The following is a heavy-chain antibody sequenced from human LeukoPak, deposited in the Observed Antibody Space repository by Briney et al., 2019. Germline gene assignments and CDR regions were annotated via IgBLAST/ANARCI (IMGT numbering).Heavy chain of an antibody. J-gene: IGHJ4*02. Sequence: GESLKISCRAAGYTFTNYWIGWVRQMPGKGLEWMGIKYPGDSDTRYNPSFQGQVTLSADKSISTAYLQWSGLKASDSAIYYCAASTYGSGAYVGFDSWGQGTLVSVSS. CDR3: AASTYGSGAYVGFDS. CDR2: KYPGDSDT. D-gene: IGHD3-10*01. V-gene: IGHV5-51*01. CDR1: GYTFTNYW.